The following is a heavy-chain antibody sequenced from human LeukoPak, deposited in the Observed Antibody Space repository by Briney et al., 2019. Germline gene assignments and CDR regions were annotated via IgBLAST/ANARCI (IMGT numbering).Heavy chain of an antibody. CDR1: GSTFSSYA. Sequence: SVKVSCKASGSTFSSYAISWVRQAPGQGLEWMGRIIPIFGTANYAQKFQGRVTITTDESTSTAYMELSSLRSEDTAVYYCAREVDRAITIFGVVNHFDYWGQGTLVTVSS. V-gene: IGHV1-69*05. CDR3: AREVDRAITIFGVVNHFDY. CDR2: IIPIFGTA. D-gene: IGHD3-3*01. J-gene: IGHJ4*02.